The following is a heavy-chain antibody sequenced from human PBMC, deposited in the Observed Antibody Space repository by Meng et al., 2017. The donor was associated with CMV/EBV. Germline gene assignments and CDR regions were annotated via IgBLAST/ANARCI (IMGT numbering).Heavy chain of an antibody. V-gene: IGHV4-30-4*08. D-gene: IGHD3-10*01. J-gene: IGHJ5*02. CDR2: IYYSGST. Sequence: VQLRELGPGPVKPSQTLSLTCTVFGGSISSGDYYWSWIRQPPGKGLEWIGYIYYSGSTYYNPSLKSRVTISVDTSKNQFSLKLSSVTAADTAVYYCARGFTGVLLWFGESLGWFDPWGQGTLVTVSS. CDR3: ARGFTGVLLWFGESLGWFDP. CDR1: GGSISSGDYY.